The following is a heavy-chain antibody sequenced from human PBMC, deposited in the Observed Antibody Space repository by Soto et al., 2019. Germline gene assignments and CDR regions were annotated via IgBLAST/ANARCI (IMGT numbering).Heavy chain of an antibody. CDR3: ARAPYFGSGTYYYYALDV. V-gene: IGHV3-11*01. Sequence: QVQLAESGGGLVKPGGSLRLSCAASGLTFSDHYMTWIRQAPGKGLEWISYISSSAGTIYYADSVKGRFTISRDNAKNSLYLQMTNLRAEDTAVYYCARAPYFGSGTYYYYALDVWGQGTTVTVSS. J-gene: IGHJ6*02. CDR1: GLTFSDHY. D-gene: IGHD3-10*01. CDR2: ISSSAGTI.